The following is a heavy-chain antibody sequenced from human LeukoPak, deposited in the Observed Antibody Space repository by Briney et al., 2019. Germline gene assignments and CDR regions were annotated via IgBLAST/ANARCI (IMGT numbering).Heavy chain of an antibody. D-gene: IGHD4-11*01. CDR1: GYTFTSYG. CDR3: AMGLSSNYEPSVDY. Sequence: ASVKVSCKASGYTFTSYGISWVRQAPGQGLEWMGWISAYNGNTNYAQKLQGRVTMTTDTSTSTAYMELRSLRSEDTAVYYCAMGLSSNYEPSVDYWGQGTLVTVSS. CDR2: ISAYNGNT. J-gene: IGHJ4*02. V-gene: IGHV1-18*01.